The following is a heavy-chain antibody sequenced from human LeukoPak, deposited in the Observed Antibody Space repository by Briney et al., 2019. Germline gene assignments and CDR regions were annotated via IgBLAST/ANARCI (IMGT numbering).Heavy chain of an antibody. D-gene: IGHD2-2*01. CDR1: GYTFSSYY. V-gene: IGHV1-46*01. J-gene: IGHJ3*02. Sequence: GASVKVSCKASGYTFSSYYIHWVRQAPGQGLEWMGIINPSGGSTSYTQKFQDRVTMTRDTSTSTVYMELSSLRSEDTAVYYCARGCESTSCYVDAFDIWGQGTMVTVSS. CDR2: INPSGGST. CDR3: ARGCESTSCYVDAFDI.